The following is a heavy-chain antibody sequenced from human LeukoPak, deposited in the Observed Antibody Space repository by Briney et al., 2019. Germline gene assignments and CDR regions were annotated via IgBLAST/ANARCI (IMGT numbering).Heavy chain of an antibody. V-gene: IGHV4-34*01. J-gene: IGHJ4*02. CDR2: INHSGST. D-gene: IGHD1-26*01. CDR1: GGSFSGYY. CDR3: ARGYYYSGSFPDY. Sequence: SETLSLTCAVYGGSFSGYYWSWIRQPPGKGLEWIGEINHSGSTNYNPSLKSRVTISVDTSKNQFSLKLSSVTAADTAAYYCARGYYYSGSFPDYWGQGTLVTVSS.